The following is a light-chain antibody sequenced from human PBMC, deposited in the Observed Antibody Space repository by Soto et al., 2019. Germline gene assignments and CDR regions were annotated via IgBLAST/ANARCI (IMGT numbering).Light chain of an antibody. CDR1: QDINSR. V-gene: IGKV1-12*01. CDR2: FAF. J-gene: IGKJ4*01. CDR3: QQADSLPLT. Sequence: DIQMTQSPSSVSASVGDRVTITCRASQDINSRLAWYQQKPGKAPKLLIYFAFNLESGVPSRFIGSGSGTDFTLTITSLQPEDFATYYCQQADSLPLTFGGGTKVEIQ.